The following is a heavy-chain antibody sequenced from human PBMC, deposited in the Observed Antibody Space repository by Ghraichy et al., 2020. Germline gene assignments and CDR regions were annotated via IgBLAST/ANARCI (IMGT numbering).Heavy chain of an antibody. V-gene: IGHV3-33*01. CDR1: GFTFSSYG. J-gene: IGHJ4*02. CDR3: ARDRSYYDSSGYPGNY. CDR2: IWYDGSNK. D-gene: IGHD3-22*01. Sequence: GGSLRLSCAASGFTFSSYGMHWVRQAPGKGLEWVAVIWYDGSNKYYADSVKGRFTISRDNSKNTLYLQMNSLRAEDTAVYYCARDRSYYDSSGYPGNYWGQGTLVTVSS.